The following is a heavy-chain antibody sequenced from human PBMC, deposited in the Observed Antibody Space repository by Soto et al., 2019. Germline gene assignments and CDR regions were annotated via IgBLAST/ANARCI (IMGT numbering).Heavy chain of an antibody. CDR3: ARNGTYRRSLSQYLGMDV. CDR1: VGTFDDLI. Sequence: QVQLVQSGAEVKEPGSSVKVSCKASVGTFDDLIMNWVRQTPGQGLEWMGGIVPMFGTATYAEKFKGRVTICATGSTRTAYMELTCLRSEDTAVYYCARNGTYRRSLSQYLGMDVWGPGTTVTVS. J-gene: IGHJ6*02. D-gene: IGHD2-2*01. V-gene: IGHV1-69*01. CDR2: IVPMFGTA.